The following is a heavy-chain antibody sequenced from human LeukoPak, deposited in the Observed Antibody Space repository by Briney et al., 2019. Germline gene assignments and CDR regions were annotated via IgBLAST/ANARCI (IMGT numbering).Heavy chain of an antibody. J-gene: IGHJ4*02. Sequence: SETLSLTCAVYGGSFSGYYWSWIRQPPGKGLEWIGEINHSGSTNYNPSLKSRVTISVDTSKNQFSLKPSSVTAADTAVYYCARGHRYCSSTSCLLGRDYWGQGTLVTVSS. CDR1: GGSFSGYY. V-gene: IGHV4-34*01. D-gene: IGHD2-2*01. CDR2: INHSGST. CDR3: ARGHRYCSSTSCLLGRDY.